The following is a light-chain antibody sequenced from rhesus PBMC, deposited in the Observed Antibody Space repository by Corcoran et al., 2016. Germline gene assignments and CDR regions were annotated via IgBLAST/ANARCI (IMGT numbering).Light chain of an antibody. CDR2: KAS. V-gene: IGKV1-74*01. Sequence: DIQMTQSPSSLSASVGDRVTITCRANENLNNFLNWYQQKPGKAPKLLSYKASTLQSGVPSRFSGSGDGTDYTVTISSLQSEDVATYFCQRNYGSPLTFGGGTKVEI. CDR1: ENLNNF. CDR3: QRNYGSPLT. J-gene: IGKJ4*01.